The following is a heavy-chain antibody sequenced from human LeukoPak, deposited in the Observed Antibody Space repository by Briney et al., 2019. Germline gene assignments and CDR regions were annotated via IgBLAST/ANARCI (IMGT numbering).Heavy chain of an antibody. CDR2: VNTVSSYI. CDR1: GFTFSDYS. V-gene: IGHV3-21*01. J-gene: IGHJ4*02. D-gene: IGHD3-22*01. CDR3: ARLRRNSDRSDFFYYYDH. Sequence: PGGSLRLSWAASGFTFSDYSMNWVRQAPGKGLEWVASVNTVSSYIYYADSMRGRFTISRDNAKNSLFLQMSSLRAEDTAVYYCARLRRNSDRSDFFYYYDHWGQGTLVTVSS.